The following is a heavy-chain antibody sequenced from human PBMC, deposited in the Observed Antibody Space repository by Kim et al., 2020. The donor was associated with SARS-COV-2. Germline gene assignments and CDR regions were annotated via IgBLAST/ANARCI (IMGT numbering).Heavy chain of an antibody. J-gene: IGHJ6*02. V-gene: IGHV6-1*01. CDR3: TNMDV. Sequence: YRSKWYNECAASVKSRITIKPDTSKNQFSLQLNSVTPEDTAVYYCTNMDVWGQGTTVTVSS. D-gene: IGHD2-8*01. CDR2: YRSKWYN.